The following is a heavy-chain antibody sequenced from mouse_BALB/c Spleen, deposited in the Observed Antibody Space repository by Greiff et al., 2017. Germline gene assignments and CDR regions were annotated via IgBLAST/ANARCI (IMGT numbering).Heavy chain of an antibody. V-gene: IGHV5-6-2*01. CDR2: INSNGGST. J-gene: IGHJ3*01. Sequence: EVKLMESGGGLVKLGGSLKLSCAASGFTFSSYYMSWVRQTPEKRLELVAAINSNGGSTYYPDTVKGRFTISRDNAKNTLYLQMSSLKSEDTALYYCARSLFITTVAPFAYWGQGTLVTVSA. D-gene: IGHD1-1*01. CDR1: GFTFSSYY. CDR3: ARSLFITTVAPFAY.